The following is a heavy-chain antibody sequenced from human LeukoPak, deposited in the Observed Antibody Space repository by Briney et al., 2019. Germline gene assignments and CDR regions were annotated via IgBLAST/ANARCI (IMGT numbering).Heavy chain of an antibody. Sequence: SKTLSLTCTVSGGSISSYYWSWIRQTPGKGLEWIGDSYYSGSTNYNPSLKSRVTISVDTSKNQFSLKLSSVTAADTAVYYCARHTDIAALSSLNYWGQGTLVTVSS. CDR3: ARHTDIAALSSLNY. V-gene: IGHV4-59*08. CDR1: GGSISSYY. CDR2: SYYSGST. J-gene: IGHJ4*02. D-gene: IGHD6-13*01.